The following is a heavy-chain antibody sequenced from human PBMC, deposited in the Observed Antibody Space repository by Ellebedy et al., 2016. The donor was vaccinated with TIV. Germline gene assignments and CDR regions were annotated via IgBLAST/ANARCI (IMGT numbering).Heavy chain of an antibody. CDR3: TRETNPSPGAVAGTGFDC. J-gene: IGHJ4*02. D-gene: IGHD6-19*01. Sequence: GESLKISCVASGFSFSTYGMHWVRQAPGKGLEWVAFKRFDGRMEYNGDSVKGRFIISRDVSKNTLYLQMNRLRAEDTAMYYCTRETNPSPGAVAGTGFDCWGQGTLVIVPS. CDR1: GFSFSTYG. V-gene: IGHV3-30*02. CDR2: KRFDGRME.